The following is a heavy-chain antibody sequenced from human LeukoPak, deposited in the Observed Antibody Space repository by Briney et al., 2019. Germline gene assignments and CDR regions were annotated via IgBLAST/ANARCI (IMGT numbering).Heavy chain of an antibody. J-gene: IGHJ4*02. CDR2: INPNSGAT. D-gene: IGHD1-26*01. CDR1: GYTFIGYY. Sequence: ASVKVSCTASGYTFIGYYIYWMRQAPGQGLEWLGWINPNSGATNYPQTFQGRVTITRDTSMSTAYMELSRLRSDDTAVYYCATEGGCGSYEYWGQGTLVTVSS. CDR3: ATEGGCGSYEY. V-gene: IGHV1-2*02.